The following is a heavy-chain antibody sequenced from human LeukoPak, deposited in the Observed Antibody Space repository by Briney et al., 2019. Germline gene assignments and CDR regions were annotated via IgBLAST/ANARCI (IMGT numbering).Heavy chain of an antibody. CDR2: IYYSGST. CDR3: ARGLELQWLVPDPFDY. V-gene: IGHV4-39*07. J-gene: IGHJ4*02. Sequence: PSETLSLTCTVSGGSISSSSYYWGWIRQPPGKGLEWIGSIYYSGSTYYNPSLKSRVTISVDTSKNQFSLKLSSVTAADTAVYYCARGLELQWLVPDPFDYWGQGTLVTVSS. D-gene: IGHD6-19*01. CDR1: GGSISSSSYY.